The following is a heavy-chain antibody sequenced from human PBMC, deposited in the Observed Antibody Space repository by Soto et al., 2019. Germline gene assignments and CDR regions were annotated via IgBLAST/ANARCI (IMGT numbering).Heavy chain of an antibody. J-gene: IGHJ4*02. V-gene: IGHV3-23*01. CDR3: AKVPLSLKFYDY. CDR2: ISGSGTNT. CDR1: GFTFSNYL. Sequence: GGSLRLSCAASGFTFSNYLMNWVRQAPGKGLEWVSGISGSGTNTYYADSVKGRFTISRDNSKNTLYLQMNSLTAADTAIYYCAKVPLSLKFYDYWGQGTQVTVSS.